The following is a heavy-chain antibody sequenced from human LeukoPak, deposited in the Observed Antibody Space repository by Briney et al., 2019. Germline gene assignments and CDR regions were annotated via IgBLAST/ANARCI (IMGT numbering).Heavy chain of an antibody. D-gene: IGHD3-9*01. CDR3: ARAIYPRGYFDWSTGDY. Sequence: ASVKVSCKAAGYTFTSYAMNWVRQAHGQGLEWMGWINTNTGNPTYAQGFTGRFVFSLDTSVSTAYLQISSLKAEDTAVYYCARAIYPRGYFDWSTGDYWGQGTLVTVSS. J-gene: IGHJ4*02. CDR1: GYTFTSYA. V-gene: IGHV7-4-1*02. CDR2: INTNTGNP.